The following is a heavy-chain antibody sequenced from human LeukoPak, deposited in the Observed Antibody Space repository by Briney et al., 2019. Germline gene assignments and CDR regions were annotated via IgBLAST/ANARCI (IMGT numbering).Heavy chain of an antibody. J-gene: IGHJ6*04. CDR3: ARQGGFASSAGV. Sequence: PSETLSLTCTVSGGSITSYYWSWIRQPPGKGLEWIGYIYYSGSTNYNPSLTSRVTISVDTSKNQFSLKLSSVTAADTAVYFCARQGGFASSAGVWGKGTTVTVSS. CDR1: GGSITSYY. CDR2: IYYSGST. V-gene: IGHV4-59*08. D-gene: IGHD2-2*01.